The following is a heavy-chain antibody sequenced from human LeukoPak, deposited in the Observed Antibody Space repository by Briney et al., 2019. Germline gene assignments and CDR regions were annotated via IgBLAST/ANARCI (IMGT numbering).Heavy chain of an antibody. J-gene: IGHJ2*01. Sequence: SGTLSLTCTVSGGSISSSSYYWGWIRQPPGKGLEWIGSIYYSGSTYYNPSLKSRVTISVDTSKNQFSLKLSSVTAADTAVYYCARVGGGYSYGIYWYFDLWGRGTLVTVSS. CDR2: IYYSGST. V-gene: IGHV4-39*07. D-gene: IGHD5-18*01. CDR3: ARVGGGYSYGIYWYFDL. CDR1: GGSISSSSYY.